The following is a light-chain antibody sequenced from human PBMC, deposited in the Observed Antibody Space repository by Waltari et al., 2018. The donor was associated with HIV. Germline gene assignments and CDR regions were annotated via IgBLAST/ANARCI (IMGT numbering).Light chain of an antibody. CDR3: QQTYYVPLT. V-gene: IGKV1-39*01. CDR1: QTIVKF. Sequence: DIQMTQSPSSLSASVGDRVTITCRASQTIVKFLNWFQQKPGKAPQLLIHPASTLQVGVPSRFSGSASGTDFTLTISNVQPEDFATYYCQQTYYVPLTFGAGTRVEVK. J-gene: IGKJ3*01. CDR2: PAS.